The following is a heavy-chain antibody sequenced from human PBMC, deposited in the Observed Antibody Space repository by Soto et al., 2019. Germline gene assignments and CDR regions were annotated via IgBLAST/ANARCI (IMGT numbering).Heavy chain of an antibody. V-gene: IGHV4-34*01. J-gene: IGHJ6*02. D-gene: IGHD3-3*01. CDR1: GGSFSGYY. CDR2: IYYSGST. Sequence: PSETLSLTCAVYGGSFSGYYWSWIRQPPGKGLEWIGYIYYSGSTYYNPSLKSRLSISIDTSQNQFSLKLNSVTAADAAVYYCARDTMWASGRHNYYKMDVWGQGTTVTVSS. CDR3: ARDTMWASGRHNYYKMDV.